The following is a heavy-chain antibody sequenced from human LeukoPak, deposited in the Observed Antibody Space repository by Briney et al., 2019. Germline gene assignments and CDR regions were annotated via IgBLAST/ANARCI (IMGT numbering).Heavy chain of an antibody. V-gene: IGHV1-2*02. J-gene: IGHJ4*02. CDR2: INPNSGGT. CDR3: ARDTAMVRYDY. Sequence: ASVKVSCKASGCTFTAYYIHWVRQAPGQGLEWMGWINPNSGGTNYAQKFQGRVTMTRDTSISTAYMELSRLRSDDTAVYYCARDTAMVRYDYWGQGTLVTVSS. D-gene: IGHD5-18*01. CDR1: GCTFTAYY.